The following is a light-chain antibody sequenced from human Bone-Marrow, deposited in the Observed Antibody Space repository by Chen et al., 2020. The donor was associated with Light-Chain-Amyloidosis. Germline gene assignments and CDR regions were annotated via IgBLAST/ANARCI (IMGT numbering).Light chain of an antibody. CDR1: DLPTKY. Sequence: SYDVTQPPSGSVSPGQTARITCSGDDLPTKYAYWYQQKPGQAPVLVIHRDTERPSGISERFSGSSSGTTATLTISGVQAEDEADYHCQSADSSGTYEVIFGGGTKLTVL. CDR2: RDT. CDR3: QSADSSGTYEVI. J-gene: IGLJ2*01. V-gene: IGLV3-25*03.